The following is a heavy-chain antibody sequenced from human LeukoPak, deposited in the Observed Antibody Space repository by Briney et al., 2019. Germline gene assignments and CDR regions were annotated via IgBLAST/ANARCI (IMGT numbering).Heavy chain of an antibody. V-gene: IGHV1-2*02. Sequence: ASVKVSCKASGYTFTGYYMHWVRQAPGQGLEWMGWINPNSGGTNYAQKFQGRVAMTRDTSISTAYMELSRLRSDDTAVYYCARESYCSSTSCYAGGVASANWFDPWGQGTLVTVSS. CDR1: GYTFTGYY. CDR3: ARESYCSSTSCYAGGVASANWFDP. CDR2: INPNSGGT. J-gene: IGHJ5*02. D-gene: IGHD2-2*01.